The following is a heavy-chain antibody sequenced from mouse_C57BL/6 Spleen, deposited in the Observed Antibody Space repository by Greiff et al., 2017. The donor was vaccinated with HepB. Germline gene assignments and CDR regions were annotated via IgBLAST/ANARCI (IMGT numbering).Heavy chain of an antibody. CDR1: GFTFSDYG. J-gene: IGHJ3*01. V-gene: IGHV5-17*01. CDR2: ISSGSSTI. CDR3: ARRRGAY. Sequence: VESGGGLVKPGGSLKLSCAASGFTFSDYGMHWVRQAPEKGLEWVAYISSGSSTIYYADTVKGRFTISRDNAKNTLFLQMTSLRSEDTAMYYCARRRGAYWGQGTLVTVSA.